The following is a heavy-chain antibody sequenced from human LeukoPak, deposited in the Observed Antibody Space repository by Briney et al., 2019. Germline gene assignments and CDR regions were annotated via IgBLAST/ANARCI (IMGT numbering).Heavy chain of an antibody. V-gene: IGHV4-34*01. CDR2: INHSGST. CDR1: GGSLSSYY. CDR3: ARRVVDCSSTSCPYYYYYYYMDV. J-gene: IGHJ6*03. D-gene: IGHD2-2*01. Sequence: SETLSLTCAVSGGSLSSYYWSWIRQPPGKGLEWIGEINHSGSTNYNPSLKSRVTISVDTSKNQFSLKLSSVTAADTAVYYCARRVVDCSSTSCPYYYYYYYMDVWGKGTTVTVSS.